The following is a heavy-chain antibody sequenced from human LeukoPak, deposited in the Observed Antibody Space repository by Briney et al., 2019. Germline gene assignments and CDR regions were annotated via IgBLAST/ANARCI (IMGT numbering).Heavy chain of an antibody. CDR2: IYSGGTT. V-gene: IGHV3-66*01. D-gene: IGHD1-1*01. CDR1: GFTFSSYA. CDR3: ARVPEQYDRWFDP. Sequence: GGSLRLSCAASGFTFSSYAMSWVRQAPGKGLEWVSIIYSGGTTYYADSVKGRFTISRDNSKNTLYLQMNSLRAEDTAVYYCARVPEQYDRWFDPWGQGTLVTVSS. J-gene: IGHJ5*02.